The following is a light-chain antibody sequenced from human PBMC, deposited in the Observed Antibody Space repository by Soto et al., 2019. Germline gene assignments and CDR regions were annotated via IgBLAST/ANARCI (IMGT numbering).Light chain of an antibody. CDR3: QQYDKWPRT. CDR1: HSVSSN. CDR2: GAS. Sequence: EIVMTQSPSTLAVSPGERATLSCRASHSVSSNLAWYQQKPGQAPRLLIYGASTRATGIPARFSGSGSGTEFTLTISNLQSEDFAVYHCQQYDKWPRTFGQGTKVDIK. V-gene: IGKV3-15*01. J-gene: IGKJ1*01.